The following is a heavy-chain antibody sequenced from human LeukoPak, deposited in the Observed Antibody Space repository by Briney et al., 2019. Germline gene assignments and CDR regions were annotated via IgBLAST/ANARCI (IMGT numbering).Heavy chain of an antibody. Sequence: GASVKVSCKASGYTFTSYYMHWVRQAPGQGLEWMGGIIPIFGTANYAQKFQGRVTITADESTSTAYMELSSLRSEDTAVYYCARSSRANTHRDYWGQGTLVTVSS. CDR3: ARSSRANTHRDY. CDR2: IIPIFGTA. V-gene: IGHV1-69*13. D-gene: IGHD1-26*01. CDR1: GYTFTSYY. J-gene: IGHJ4*02.